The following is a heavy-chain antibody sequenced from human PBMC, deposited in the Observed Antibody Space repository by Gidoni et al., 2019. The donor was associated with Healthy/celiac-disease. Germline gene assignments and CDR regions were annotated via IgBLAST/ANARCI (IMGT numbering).Heavy chain of an antibody. V-gene: IGHV4-34*01. J-gene: IGHJ4*02. CDR1: GGSFSGYY. CDR2: INHSGST. Sequence: QVQLQQWGAGLLKPSETLSLTCAVYGGSFSGYYWSWILQPPGKGLEWIGEINHSGSTNYNPSLKSRVTISVDTSKNQFSLKLSSVTAADTAVYYCARAPGGYCSSTSCYALRVKYYFDYWGQGTLVTVSS. CDR3: ARAPGGYCSSTSCYALRVKYYFDY. D-gene: IGHD2-2*01.